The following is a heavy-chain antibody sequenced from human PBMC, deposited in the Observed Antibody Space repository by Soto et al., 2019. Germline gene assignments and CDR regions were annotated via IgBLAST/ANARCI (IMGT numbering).Heavy chain of an antibody. V-gene: IGHV3-9*01. CDR2: ISWNSNII. CDR3: AKGGRDGFSSGGRCYVDY. D-gene: IGHD2-15*01. Sequence: EVQLVESGGGLVQPGRSLRLSCAASGFTFDDYAMHWVRRVPGKGLEWVSSISWNSNIIGYADSVKGRFTISRDNAKNSLYLQMNSLRPEDTALYYCAKGGRDGFSSGGRCYVDYWGQGTLVTVSS. CDR1: GFTFDDYA. J-gene: IGHJ4*02.